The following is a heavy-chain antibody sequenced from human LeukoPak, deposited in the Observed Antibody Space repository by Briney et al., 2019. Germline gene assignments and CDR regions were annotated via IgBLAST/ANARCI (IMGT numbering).Heavy chain of an antibody. V-gene: IGHV4-34*01. D-gene: IGHD5-12*01. J-gene: IGHJ4*02. Sequence: SETLSLTCAVYGGSFSGYYWSWIRQPPGKGLEWIGEINHSGSTNYNPSLKSRVTISVDTSKNQFSLKPSSVTAADTAVYYCARGLQPKRGYSGYDCGYWGQGTLVTVSS. CDR3: ARGLQPKRGYSGYDCGY. CDR2: INHSGST. CDR1: GGSFSGYY.